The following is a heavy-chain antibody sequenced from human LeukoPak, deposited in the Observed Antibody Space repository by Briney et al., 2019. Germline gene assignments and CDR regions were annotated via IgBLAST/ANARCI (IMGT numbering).Heavy chain of an antibody. CDR2: VYYSGST. J-gene: IGHJ4*02. CDR3: ARRGRGYCSSTSCPAFDY. CDR1: GGSISSSSYY. Sequence: SETLSLTCTVSGGSISSSSYYWGWIRQPPGKGLEWIGSVYYSGSTYYNPSLKSRVTISVDTSKNQSSLKLSSVTAADTDVYYCARRGRGYCSSTSCPAFDYWGQGTLVTVSS. D-gene: IGHD2-2*01. V-gene: IGHV4-39*07.